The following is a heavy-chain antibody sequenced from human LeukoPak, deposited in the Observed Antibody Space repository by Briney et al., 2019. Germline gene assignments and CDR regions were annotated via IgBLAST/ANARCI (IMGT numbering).Heavy chain of an antibody. V-gene: IGHV3-7*01. J-gene: IGHJ6*03. CDR2: IKRDGSEK. CDR3: ARSPYYDFWSGYYVAYYYYYMDV. D-gene: IGHD3-3*01. CDR1: GFTFSSYW. Sequence: GGSLRLSCAASGFTFSSYWMSWVRQAPGKGLEWVANIKRDGSEKYYVDSVKGRFTISRDNAKNSLYLQMNSLRAEDTAVYYCARSPYYDFWSGYYVAYYYYYMDVWGKGTTVTVSS.